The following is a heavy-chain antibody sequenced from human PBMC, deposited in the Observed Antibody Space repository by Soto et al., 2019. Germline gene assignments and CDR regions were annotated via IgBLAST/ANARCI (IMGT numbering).Heavy chain of an antibody. CDR1: GGSISSYY. CDR2: VHHSWGS. J-gene: IGHJ4*02. V-gene: IGHV4-59*08. CDR3: ARRYGPGFDY. Sequence: PSETLSLTCTVSGGSISSYYWSWFRQSPGKRMEWIGYVHHSWGSSYNPSLQSRVTISVDTSKSQFSLKLSSVTAADTAVYYCARRYGPGFDYWGQGTLVTVSS. D-gene: IGHD4-17*01.